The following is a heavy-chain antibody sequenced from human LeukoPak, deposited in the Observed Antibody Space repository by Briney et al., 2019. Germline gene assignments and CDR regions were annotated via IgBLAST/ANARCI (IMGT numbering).Heavy chain of an antibody. CDR3: TTAARGLASDY. D-gene: IGHD6-19*01. Sequence: GGSLRLSCAASGFTFSNDWMNWVRQAPGKGLEWVGRIKSKTGDGKSDGSAHGKGRCTISRDNSITKLYLQMSSRKTEDTAIYYCTTAARGLASDYWGQGTLVTVSS. CDR2: IKSKTGDGKS. J-gene: IGHJ4*02. V-gene: IGHV3-15*01. CDR1: GFTFSNDW.